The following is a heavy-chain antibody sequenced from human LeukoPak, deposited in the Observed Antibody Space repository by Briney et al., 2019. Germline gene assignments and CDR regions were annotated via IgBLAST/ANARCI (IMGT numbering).Heavy chain of an antibody. Sequence: SVKVSCKSSGGTFSSYAFSWVRQAPGQGLEWMGRIIPFLGIANYAQKFQGRVTITADKSTSTAYMELSSLRSEDTAVYYCARLAAAGTGPYYYYGMDVWGQGTTVTVSS. CDR3: ARLAAAGTGPYYYYGMDV. J-gene: IGHJ6*02. CDR1: GGTFSSYA. V-gene: IGHV1-69*04. D-gene: IGHD6-13*01. CDR2: IIPFLGIA.